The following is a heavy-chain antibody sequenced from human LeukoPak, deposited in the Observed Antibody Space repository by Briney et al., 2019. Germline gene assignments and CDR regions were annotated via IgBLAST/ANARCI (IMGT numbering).Heavy chain of an antibody. CDR2: IYYSGST. CDR1: GGSISSYY. D-gene: IGHD6-19*01. V-gene: IGHV4-59*08. CDR3: ARRGRSSGWPFDY. J-gene: IGHJ4*02. Sequence: SETLSLTCTVSGGSISSYYWSWIRQPPGKGLEWIGYIYYSGSTNYNPSLKSRVTISVDTSKNQFSLRLSSVTAADTAVYYCARRGRSSGWPFDYWGQGTLVTVSS.